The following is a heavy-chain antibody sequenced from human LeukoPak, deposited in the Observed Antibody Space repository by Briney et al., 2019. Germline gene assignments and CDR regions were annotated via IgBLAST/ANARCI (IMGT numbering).Heavy chain of an antibody. CDR3: AKSPNRSGWYQVY. D-gene: IGHD6-19*01. Sequence: GGSLRLSCVASEFTFSSYSMTWVRQGPERGLEWVSAISSSGASTYYADSVKGSVTFSRDNSKNTLYLQMNSLTAEDTAVYYCAKSPNRSGWYQVYWGQGTRVSVS. J-gene: IGHJ4*02. V-gene: IGHV3-23*01. CDR2: ISSSGAST. CDR1: EFTFSSYS.